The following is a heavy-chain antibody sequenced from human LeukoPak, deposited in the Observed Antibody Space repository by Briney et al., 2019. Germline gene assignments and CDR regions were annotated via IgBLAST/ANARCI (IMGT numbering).Heavy chain of an antibody. CDR3: ARQGTGTHRGLNWFDP. J-gene: IGHJ5*02. CDR2: IYYSGST. CDR1: GGSISSYY. Sequence: IPSETLSLTCTVSGGSISSYYWSWIRQPPGKGLEWIGYIYYSGSTNYNPSLKSRVTISVDTSKNQFPLKLSSVTAADTAVYYCARQGTGTHRGLNWFDPWGQGTLVTVSS. D-gene: IGHD1-1*01. V-gene: IGHV4-59*08.